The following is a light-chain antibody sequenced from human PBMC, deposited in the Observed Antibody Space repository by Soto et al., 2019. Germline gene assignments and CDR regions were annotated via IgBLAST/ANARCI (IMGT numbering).Light chain of an antibody. Sequence: QSALTQPPSASGSPGQSVTISCSGTSSDIGGYTYVSWYQHHPGKAPKLMIYEVSKRPSGVPDRFSGSKSGNTASLTVSGLQAEDEADYYCSSYANSNNYVFGTGTKLTVL. J-gene: IGLJ1*01. V-gene: IGLV2-8*01. CDR3: SSYANSNNYV. CDR1: SSDIGGYTY. CDR2: EVS.